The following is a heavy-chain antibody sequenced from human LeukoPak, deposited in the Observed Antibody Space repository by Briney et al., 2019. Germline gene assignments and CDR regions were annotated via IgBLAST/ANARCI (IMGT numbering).Heavy chain of an antibody. J-gene: IGHJ4*02. CDR3: AILGYCTNGVCYGFVDY. Sequence: SVKVSCTASGGTFSSYAISWVRQAPGQGLEWMGGIIPIFGTANYTQKFQGRVTITTDESTSTAYMELSSLRSEDTAVYYCAILGYCTNGVCYGFVDYWGQGTLVTVSS. D-gene: IGHD2-8*01. CDR1: GGTFSSYA. V-gene: IGHV1-69*05. CDR2: IIPIFGTA.